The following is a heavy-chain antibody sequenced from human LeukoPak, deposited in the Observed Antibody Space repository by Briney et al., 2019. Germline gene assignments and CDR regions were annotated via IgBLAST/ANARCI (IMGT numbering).Heavy chain of an antibody. V-gene: IGHV4-59*08. J-gene: IGHJ3*02. CDR1: GGSISSYY. CDR3: ARRIDGYAFDI. Sequence: PSETLSLTCTVSGGSISSYYWSWIRQPPGKGLEWIGCIYYSGSTNYNPSLKSRVTISVDTSKNQFSLKLSSVTAADTAVYYCARRIDGYAFDIWGQGTMVTVSS. D-gene: IGHD2-15*01. CDR2: IYYSGST.